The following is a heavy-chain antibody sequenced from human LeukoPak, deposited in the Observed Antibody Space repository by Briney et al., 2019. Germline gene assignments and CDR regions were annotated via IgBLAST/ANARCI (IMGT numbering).Heavy chain of an antibody. CDR3: TKEEWFRFDY. D-gene: IGHD2-8*01. J-gene: IGHJ4*02. Sequence: PGGSLRLSCAASGFTFSRHWMTWVRQAPGKGLEWVAKIKPDGSAQFYVDSVRGRFTISKDNAKNSLYLQMHGLTIEDTAIYYCTKEEWFRFDYWGQGNLVTVAS. CDR2: IKPDGSAQ. V-gene: IGHV3-7*03. CDR1: GFTFSRHW.